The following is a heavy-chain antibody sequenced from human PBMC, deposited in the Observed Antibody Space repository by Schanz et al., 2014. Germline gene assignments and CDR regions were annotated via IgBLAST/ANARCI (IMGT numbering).Heavy chain of an antibody. V-gene: IGHV3-23*01. J-gene: IGHJ4*02. CDR2: ISGSGGST. D-gene: IGHD3-3*01. CDR1: GFTFSSYA. Sequence: EVQLLESGGGLVQPGGSLRLSCAASGFTFSSYAMSWVRQAPGKGLEWVSAISGSGGSTYYADSVKGRFTISRDNSKNTRYLQMNSLRAEDTAVYYCAKDQRPSYTIFGVVIGFGAGYWGQGTLVTVSS. CDR3: AKDQRPSYTIFGVVIGFGAGY.